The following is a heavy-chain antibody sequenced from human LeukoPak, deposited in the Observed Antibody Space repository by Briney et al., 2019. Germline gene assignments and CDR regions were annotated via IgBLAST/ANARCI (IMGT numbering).Heavy chain of an antibody. D-gene: IGHD6-13*01. CDR1: GGSISSFY. Sequence: KPSETLSLTCTVSGGSISSFYWSWIRQPPGKGLEWIGYIFYSGSTNYNPSFKSPVTISVDTSKSQFSLKLSSVTAADTAVYYCARSPRAAAPRYYYYGMDVWGQGTTVTVSS. CDR2: IFYSGST. J-gene: IGHJ6*02. V-gene: IGHV4-59*08. CDR3: ARSPRAAAPRYYYYGMDV.